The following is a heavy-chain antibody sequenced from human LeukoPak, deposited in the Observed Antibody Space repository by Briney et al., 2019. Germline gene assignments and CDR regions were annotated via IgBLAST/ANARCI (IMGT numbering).Heavy chain of an antibody. V-gene: IGHV1-69*04. J-gene: IGHJ4*02. Sequence: GASVKVSCKASGYTFTSYDINWVRQATGQGLEWMGRIIPILGIANYAQKFQGRVTITADKSTSTAYMELSSLRSEDTAVYYCARVGSSPGPSWGQGTLVTVSS. CDR2: IIPILGIA. CDR1: GYTFTSYD. CDR3: ARVGSSPGPS. D-gene: IGHD2-2*01.